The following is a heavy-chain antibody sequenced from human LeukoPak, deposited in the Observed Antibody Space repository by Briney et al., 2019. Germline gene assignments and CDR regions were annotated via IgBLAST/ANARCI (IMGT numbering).Heavy chain of an antibody. CDR2: ISSSSSHI. CDR1: GFTFSSHS. V-gene: IGHV3-21*01. CDR3: ARGGMVRRVMGAFDI. J-gene: IGHJ3*02. Sequence: GGSLRLSCAASGFTFSSHSMNWVRQAPGKVLEWVSSISSSSSHIYYADSVKGRFIISRDNAKHSLYLQMNSLRAEDPAVFYCARGGMVRRVMGAFDIWGQGTLVTVSS. D-gene: IGHD3-10*01.